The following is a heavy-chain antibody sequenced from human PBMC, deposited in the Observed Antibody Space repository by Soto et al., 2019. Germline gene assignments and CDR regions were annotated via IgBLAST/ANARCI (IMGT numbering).Heavy chain of an antibody. V-gene: IGHV3-11*01. CDR3: ARDFYGDSVFHY. CDR1: GFIFSDYY. Sequence: QVQLVESGGGLVKPGGSLRLSCAGSGFIFSDYYMSWIRQAPGKGLEWVSFISTSGKLEEYADSVKGRFTISRDNGKNSLHLQMHSLRAEDTAVYYCARDFYGDSVFHYWGQGTVVTVSS. J-gene: IGHJ4*02. CDR2: ISTSGKLE. D-gene: IGHD4-17*01.